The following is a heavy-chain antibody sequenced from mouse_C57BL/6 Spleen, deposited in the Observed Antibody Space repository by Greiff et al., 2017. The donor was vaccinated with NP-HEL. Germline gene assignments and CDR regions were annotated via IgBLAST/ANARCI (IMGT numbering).Heavy chain of an antibody. Sequence: EVQLQQSGAELVRPGASVKLSCTASGFNIKDDYMHWVKQRPEQGLEWIGWIDPENGDTEYASKFQGKATIKADTSSNTAYLQLSSLTSEDTAVYYCTITTVVANFDYWGQGTTLTVSS. CDR3: TITTVVANFDY. CDR1: GFNIKDDY. CDR2: IDPENGDT. D-gene: IGHD1-1*01. V-gene: IGHV14-4*01. J-gene: IGHJ2*01.